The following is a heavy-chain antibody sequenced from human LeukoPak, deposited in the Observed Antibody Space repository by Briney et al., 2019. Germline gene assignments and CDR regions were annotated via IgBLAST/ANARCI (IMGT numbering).Heavy chain of an antibody. CDR1: GFTFSSYA. Sequence: GGSLRLSCAAAGFTFSSYAMSWVRQAPGKGLEWVSAISGSGGSTYYADSVKGRFTISRDNSKNTLYLQMNSLRAEDTAVYYCAKRDGSGSYSFDYWGQGTLVTVSS. V-gene: IGHV3-23*01. D-gene: IGHD3-10*01. J-gene: IGHJ4*02. CDR2: ISGSGGST. CDR3: AKRDGSGSYSFDY.